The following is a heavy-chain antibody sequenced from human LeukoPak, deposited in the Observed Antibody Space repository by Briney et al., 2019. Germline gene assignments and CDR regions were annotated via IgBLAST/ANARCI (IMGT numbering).Heavy chain of an antibody. CDR3: ARPNWNDLHFDY. CDR2: IYYSGST. CDR1: GGSFSSYY. Sequence: SETLSLTCAVYGGSFSSYYWGWIRQPPGRGLEWIGSIYYSGSTYYNPSLKSRVTISVDTSKNQFSLKLSSVTAADTAVYYCARPNWNDLHFDYWGQGTLVTVSS. V-gene: IGHV4-39*07. J-gene: IGHJ4*02. D-gene: IGHD1-1*01.